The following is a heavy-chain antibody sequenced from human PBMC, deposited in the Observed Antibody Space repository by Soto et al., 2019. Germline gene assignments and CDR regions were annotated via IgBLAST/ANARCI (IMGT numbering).Heavy chain of an antibody. CDR1: GGTFSSYA. Sequence: ASVKVSCKASGGTFSSYAISWVRQAPGQGLEWMGGIIPIFGTANYAQKFQGRVTITADESTSTAYMELSSLRSEDTAVYYCARGFYQLQVATILNYWGQGTLVTVSS. J-gene: IGHJ4*02. CDR2: IIPIFGTA. V-gene: IGHV1-69*13. D-gene: IGHD5-12*01. CDR3: ARGFYQLQVATILNY.